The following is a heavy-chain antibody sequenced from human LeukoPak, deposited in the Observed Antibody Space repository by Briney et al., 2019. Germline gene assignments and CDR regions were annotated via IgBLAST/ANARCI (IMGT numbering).Heavy chain of an antibody. V-gene: IGHV1-18*04. D-gene: IGHD5-12*01. CDR3: ARDRRGYSAYDGEGFDY. CDR1: GYIFANYG. J-gene: IGHJ4*02. CDR2: ISADNHNT. Sequence: ASVNVSCKASGYIFANYGFSWVRQAPGQGLEWMGWISADNHNTKYAQKFQDRVTMTDDRSTSTVYMELRSLRSDDTAVYYCARDRRGYSAYDGEGFDYWGQGTLVTVSS.